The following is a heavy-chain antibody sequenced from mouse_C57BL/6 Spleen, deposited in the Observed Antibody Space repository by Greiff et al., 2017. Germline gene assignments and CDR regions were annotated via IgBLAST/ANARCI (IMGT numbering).Heavy chain of an antibody. D-gene: IGHD2-4*01. CDR2: IDPETGGT. CDR1: GYTFTDYE. CDR3: SAPDYDPFAY. V-gene: IGHV1-15*01. Sequence: LKESGAELVRPGASVTLSCKASGYTFTDYEMHWVKQTPVLGLEWIGAIDPETGGTAYNQKFKGKAILTADKSSSTAYMELVSLTSEDSAVYYCSAPDYDPFAYWGQGTLVTVSA. J-gene: IGHJ3*01.